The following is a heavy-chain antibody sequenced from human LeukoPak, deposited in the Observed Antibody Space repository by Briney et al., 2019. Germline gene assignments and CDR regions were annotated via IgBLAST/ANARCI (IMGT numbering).Heavy chain of an antibody. CDR3: ASEGYCSSTSCRDY. V-gene: IGHV3-21*01. J-gene: IGHJ4*02. CDR1: GFTFSSYS. CDR2: ISSNSSYI. D-gene: IGHD2-2*01. Sequence: GGSLRLSCAASGFTFSSYSMNWVRQAPGKGLEWVSSISSNSSYIYYADSVKGRFTISRDNAKNSLYLQMNSLRAEDTAVYYCASEGYCSSTSCRDYWGQGTLVTVSS.